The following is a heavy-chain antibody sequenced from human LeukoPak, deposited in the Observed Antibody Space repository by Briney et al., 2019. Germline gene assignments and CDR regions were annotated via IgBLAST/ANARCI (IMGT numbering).Heavy chain of an antibody. D-gene: IGHD3-22*01. Sequence: GGSLRLSCTASGFTFGDYAMSWFRQAPGKGLEWVSTISASGPYYADAVRGRFTISRDNSRNTLSLQMDSLRAEDTAVYYCAKDHESDGYPCLDHWGLGTLVTVSS. CDR3: AKDHESDGYPCLDH. CDR2: ISASGP. CDR1: GFTFGDYA. V-gene: IGHV3-23*01. J-gene: IGHJ4*02.